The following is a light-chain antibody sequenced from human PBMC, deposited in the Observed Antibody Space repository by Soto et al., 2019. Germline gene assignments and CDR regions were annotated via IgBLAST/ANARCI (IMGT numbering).Light chain of an antibody. J-gene: IGLJ1*01. CDR3: CSYAGDSYV. Sequence: QSALTQPASVSGYPGQSITISCTGTSSDVGNYNLLSWYQQHPGKAPKLMIYDVTKRPSGVSNRFSGSKSGNTASRTISGLQAYDEADYYCCSYAGDSYVFGTGTKLTVL. CDR1: SSDVGNYNL. CDR2: DVT. V-gene: IGLV2-23*02.